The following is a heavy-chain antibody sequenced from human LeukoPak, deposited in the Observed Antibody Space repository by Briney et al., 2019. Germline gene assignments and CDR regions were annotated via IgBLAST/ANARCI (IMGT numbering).Heavy chain of an antibody. D-gene: IGHD3-9*01. J-gene: IGHJ6*02. CDR3: ARDTTYDILTGYYPGYYYGMDV. CDR2: IKQDGSEK. V-gene: IGHV3-7*01. CDR1: GFTFSSYW. Sequence: GGSLRLSCAASGFTFSSYWMSWVRQAPGKGLEWVANIKQDGSEKYYVDSVKGRFTISRDNAKNSLYLQMNSLRAEDTAVYYCARDTTYDILTGYYPGYYYGMDVWGQGTTVTVSS.